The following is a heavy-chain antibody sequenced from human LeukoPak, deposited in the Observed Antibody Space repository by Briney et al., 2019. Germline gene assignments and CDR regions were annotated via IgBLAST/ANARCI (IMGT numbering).Heavy chain of an antibody. CDR3: GRRNYYDSTGYWDY. Sequence: SETLSLTCTVSGGSITINDWWAWVRQPPGEGLEWSGEIHQSGSTSYNPSLKSRVTMSVDKSKNQFSLKLRSVTAADTAVYYCGRRNYYDSTGYWDYWGQGTLVTVSS. CDR2: IHQSGST. D-gene: IGHD3-22*01. CDR1: GGSITINDW. V-gene: IGHV4-4*02. J-gene: IGHJ4*02.